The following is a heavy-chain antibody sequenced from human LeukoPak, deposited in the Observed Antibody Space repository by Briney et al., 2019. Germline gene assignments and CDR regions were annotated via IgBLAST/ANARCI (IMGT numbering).Heavy chain of an antibody. CDR1: GFTFSIYS. Sequence: GGSLRLSCAASGFTFSIYSMNWVRQAPGKGLKWVSYISTSSSTIYYADSVKGRFTISRDNAKNSLYLQMNSLRAEDTAVYYCAKVSAMVYGFGNWFDPWGQGTLVTVSS. CDR2: ISTSSSTI. J-gene: IGHJ5*02. V-gene: IGHV3-48*04. D-gene: IGHD2-8*01. CDR3: AKVSAMVYGFGNWFDP.